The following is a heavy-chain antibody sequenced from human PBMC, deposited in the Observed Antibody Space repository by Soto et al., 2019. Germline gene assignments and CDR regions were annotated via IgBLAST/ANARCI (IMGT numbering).Heavy chain of an antibody. D-gene: IGHD2-15*01. J-gene: IGHJ4*02. CDR2: VHHTGST. CDR1: GASISGRGNS. V-gene: IGHV4-30-2*01. Sequence: SETLSLTCAASGASISGRGNSWNWIQHPPGKRLERIGYVHHTGSTYYTPSLKSRVTISLDRSKHQFSLKLTSVTAADTAVYYCAGTDVYTSEQGCSECWGQRALIIASS. CDR3: AGTDVYTSEQGCSEC.